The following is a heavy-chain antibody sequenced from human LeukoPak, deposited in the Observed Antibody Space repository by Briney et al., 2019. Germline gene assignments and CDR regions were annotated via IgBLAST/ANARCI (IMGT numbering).Heavy chain of an antibody. D-gene: IGHD1-14*01. CDR3: ARHGTISSESYFDY. V-gene: IGHV4-59*08. CDR1: GGSVSSYY. J-gene: IGHJ4*02. Sequence: PSETLSLTCSVSGGSVSSYYWSWLRQSPGKGLEWIGFIHNSGRTNYNPSLKSRVTGFVDTSKNQVSLRLSSVTAADTAVYYCARHGTISSESYFDYWGQGALVTVSS. CDR2: IHNSGRT.